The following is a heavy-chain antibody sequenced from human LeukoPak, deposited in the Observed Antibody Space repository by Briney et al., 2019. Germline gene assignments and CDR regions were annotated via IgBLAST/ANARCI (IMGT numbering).Heavy chain of an antibody. V-gene: IGHV1-69*04. Sequence: SVKVSCKASGGTFSSYAISWVRQAPGQGLEWMGRIIPILGKANYAQKFQGRSTITEDKSTTTAYMELSSLRPEDTAVYYCARVENLDCTSGVCYSSEFDYWGQGTLVTVSS. D-gene: IGHD2-8*01. J-gene: IGHJ4*02. CDR1: GGTFSSYA. CDR3: ARVENLDCTSGVCYSSEFDY. CDR2: IIPILGKA.